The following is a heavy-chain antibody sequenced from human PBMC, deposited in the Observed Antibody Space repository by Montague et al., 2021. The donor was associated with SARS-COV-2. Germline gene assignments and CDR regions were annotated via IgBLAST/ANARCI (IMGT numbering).Heavy chain of an antibody. V-gene: IGHV4-61*01. CDR2: IYYTGSR. D-gene: IGHD5-24*01. CDR1: GDSVSRGSSY. Sequence: SETLSLTCTVSGDSVSRGSSYWSWIQQPPGKGLEWIGYIYYTGSRKYNSSLKSRLTISVDTSKNQFSLKLSSVTAADTAVYYCARHASGEGYTSWFDSWGQGTLVTVSS. CDR3: ARHASGEGYTSWFDS. J-gene: IGHJ5*01.